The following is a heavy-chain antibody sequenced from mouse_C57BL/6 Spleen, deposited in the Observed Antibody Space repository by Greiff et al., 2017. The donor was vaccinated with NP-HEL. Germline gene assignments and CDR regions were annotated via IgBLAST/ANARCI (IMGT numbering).Heavy chain of an antibody. Sequence: QVQLQQPGAELVKPGASVKMSCKASGYTFTSYWITWVKQRPGQGLEWIGDIYPGSGSTNYNEKFKSKATLTVDTSSSTAYMQLSSLTSEDSAVYNCARSSNYVVDAMDYWGQGTSVTVSS. CDR2: IYPGSGST. V-gene: IGHV1-55*01. CDR1: GYTFTSYW. D-gene: IGHD2-5*01. CDR3: ARSSNYVVDAMDY. J-gene: IGHJ4*01.